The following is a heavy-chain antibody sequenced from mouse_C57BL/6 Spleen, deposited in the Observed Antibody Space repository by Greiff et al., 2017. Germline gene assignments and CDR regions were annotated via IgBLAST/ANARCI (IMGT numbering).Heavy chain of an antibody. V-gene: IGHV1-69*01. CDR3: ARGYYGNYAMDY. CDR2: IDPSDSYT. J-gene: IGHJ4*01. D-gene: IGHD1-1*01. CDR1: GYTFTSYW. Sequence: QVQLQQPGAELVMPGASVKLSCKASGYTFTSYWMHWVKQRPGQGLEWIGEIDPSDSYTNYNQKFKGKSTLTVDKSSSTAYMQLSSLTSEDSAVXYCARGYYGNYAMDYWGQGTSVTVSS.